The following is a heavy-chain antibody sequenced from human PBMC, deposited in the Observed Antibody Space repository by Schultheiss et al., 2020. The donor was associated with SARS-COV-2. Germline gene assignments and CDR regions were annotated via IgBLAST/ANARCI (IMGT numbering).Heavy chain of an antibody. CDR3: ARDIVGADGGWFDP. CDR2: IYYSGST. Sequence: SETLSLTCAVSGGSISSGGYYWSWIRQHPGKGLEWIGYIYYSGSTNYNPSLKSRVTISVDTSKNQFSLKLSSVTAADTAVYYCARDIVGADGGWFDPWGQGTLVTVSS. V-gene: IGHV4-31*11. CDR1: GGSISSGGYY. J-gene: IGHJ5*02. D-gene: IGHD1-26*01.